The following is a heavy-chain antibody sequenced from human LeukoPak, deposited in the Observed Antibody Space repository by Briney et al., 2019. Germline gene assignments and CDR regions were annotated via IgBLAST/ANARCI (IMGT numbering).Heavy chain of an antibody. J-gene: IGHJ4*02. CDR2: INPSGGST. Sequence: ASVKVSCKASGYTFTSYYMHWVRQAPGQGLEWLGIINPSGGSTSYAQKFQGRVTMTRDTSTSTVYMELSSLRSEDTAVYYCAREGAIGTYFDYWGQGTLVTVSS. CDR1: GYTFTSYY. V-gene: IGHV1-46*01. D-gene: IGHD3-16*02. CDR3: AREGAIGTYFDY.